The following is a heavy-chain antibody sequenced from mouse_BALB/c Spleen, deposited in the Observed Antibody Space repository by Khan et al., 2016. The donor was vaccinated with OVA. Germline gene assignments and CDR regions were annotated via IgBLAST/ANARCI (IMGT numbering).Heavy chain of an antibody. V-gene: IGHV2-9*02. CDR2: IWAGGSK. CDR3: ARRYWGGAWFAY. Sequence: QVQLKQSGPGLVAPSQSLYITCTVSGYSFTNYGVHWVRQTPREGLEWLGVIWAGGSKNYNSAFMSRLSISKDNSKSQVFLKMNSLQTNDTAMYYCARRYWGGAWFAYWGQGTLVTVSA. J-gene: IGHJ3*01. CDR1: GYSFTNYG. D-gene: IGHD1-1*02.